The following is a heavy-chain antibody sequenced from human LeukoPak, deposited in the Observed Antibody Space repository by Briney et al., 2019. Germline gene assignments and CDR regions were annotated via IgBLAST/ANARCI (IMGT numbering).Heavy chain of an antibody. CDR3: ARAGLYWYFDL. CDR2: INHSGST. Sequence: SETLSLTCAVYGGSFSGYYWSWIRQPPGKGLEWIGEINHSGSTNYNPSLKSRVTISVDTSKNQFSLKLSSVTAADTAVYYCARAGLYWYFDLWGRGTLVTVSS. CDR1: GGSFSGYY. V-gene: IGHV4-34*01. J-gene: IGHJ2*01.